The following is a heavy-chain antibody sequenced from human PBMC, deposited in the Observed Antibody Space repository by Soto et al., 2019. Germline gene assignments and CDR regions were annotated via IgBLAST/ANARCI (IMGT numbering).Heavy chain of an antibody. D-gene: IGHD1-26*01. V-gene: IGHV3-72*01. Sequence: GGSLRLSCVASGLTFIDHYVDWVRQAPGKGLEWVGRSRNKAHSYTTEYAASVKDRLTLSRDNSKNSLYLQMNSLRTEDTAVYYCVRVHSGTYTFDYWGQGTLVTVSS. CDR2: SRNKAHSYTT. CDR3: VRVHSGTYTFDY. CDR1: GLTFIDHY. J-gene: IGHJ4*02.